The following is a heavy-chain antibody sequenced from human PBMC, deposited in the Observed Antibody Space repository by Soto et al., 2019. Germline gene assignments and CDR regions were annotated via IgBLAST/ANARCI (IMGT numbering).Heavy chain of an antibody. CDR1: GASITFGGYS. Sequence: PSETLSLTCTVSGASITFGGYSWSWIRQTPGKGLEWIGYINHLETTFYNPSFESRLTLSIDRAKNQFSLKLHSMSAADRAVYFCARGGGSDYFDYSGQAMLLTVSS. V-gene: IGHV4-30-2*01. CDR2: INHLETT. J-gene: IGHJ4*02. CDR3: ARGGGSDYFDY. D-gene: IGHD1-26*01.